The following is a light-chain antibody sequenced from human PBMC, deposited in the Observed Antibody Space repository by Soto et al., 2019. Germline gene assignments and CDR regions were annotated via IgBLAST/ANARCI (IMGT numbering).Light chain of an antibody. Sequence: EIALTQSPATLSLSPGERATLSCRASQSVSSYLAWYQQKPGQAPRLLIYDASNRATAIPARFSGSGSGTDFTLTIISVEPEDVAVYYCHHRRKRSFGQGTRLEIK. CDR2: DAS. CDR1: QSVSSY. CDR3: HHRRKRS. J-gene: IGKJ5*01. V-gene: IGKV3-11*01.